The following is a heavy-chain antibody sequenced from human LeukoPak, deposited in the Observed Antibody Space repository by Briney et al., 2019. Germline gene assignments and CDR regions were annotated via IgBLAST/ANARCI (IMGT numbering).Heavy chain of an antibody. CDR1: GFTFSSYA. V-gene: IGHV3-30*04. D-gene: IGHD2-2*01. CDR3: ARDYCSSTSCYPAPLIDY. CDR2: ISYDGSNK. J-gene: IGHJ4*02. Sequence: GGSLRLSCAASGFTFSSYAMHWVRQAPGKGLEWVAVISYDGSNKYYADSVKGRFTISRDNSKNTLYLQMNSLRAEDTAVYYCARDYCSSTSCYPAPLIDYWGQGTLVTVSS.